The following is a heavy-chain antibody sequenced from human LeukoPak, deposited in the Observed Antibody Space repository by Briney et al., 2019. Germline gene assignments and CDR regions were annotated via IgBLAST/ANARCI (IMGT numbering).Heavy chain of an antibody. V-gene: IGHV3-30-3*01. J-gene: IGHJ4*02. CDR3: ARVLVATLYSFDY. Sequence: PGGSLRLSCAASGFTFSSYAMHWVRQAPGKGLEWVAVISYDGSNKYYADSVKGRFTISRDNSKNTLYLQMNSLRAEDTAVYYCARVLVATLYSFDYWAREPWSPSPQ. D-gene: IGHD5-12*01. CDR2: ISYDGSNK. CDR1: GFTFSSYA.